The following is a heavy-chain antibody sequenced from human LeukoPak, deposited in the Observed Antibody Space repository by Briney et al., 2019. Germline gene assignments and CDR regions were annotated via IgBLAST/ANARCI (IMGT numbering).Heavy chain of an antibody. CDR1: GGTFSSYD. D-gene: IGHD3-3*01. CDR3: ARGPYDFWSGYYDSDYYYYYMDV. V-gene: IGHV1-8*03. Sequence: GSSVRVSCKASGGTFSSYDINWVRQATGQGLEWMGWMNPNSGNTGYAQKFQGRVTITRNTSISTAYMELSSLRSEDTAVYYCARGPYDFWSGYYDSDYYYYYMDVWGKGTTVTVSS. CDR2: MNPNSGNT. J-gene: IGHJ6*03.